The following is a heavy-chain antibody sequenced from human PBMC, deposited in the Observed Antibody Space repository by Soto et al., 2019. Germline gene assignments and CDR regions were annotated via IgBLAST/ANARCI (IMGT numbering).Heavy chain of an antibody. Sequence: GGSLRLSCAASGFTFSSYAMHWVRQAPGKGLEWVAVISYDGSNKYYADSVKGRFTISRDNSKNTLYLEMNSLRAEDTAVYYCAREGYYYDSSGFPTYDAIDIWGQGTMVTVSS. V-gene: IGHV3-30-3*01. CDR3: AREGYYYDSSGFPTYDAIDI. CDR1: GFTFSSYA. J-gene: IGHJ3*02. D-gene: IGHD3-22*01. CDR2: ISYDGSNK.